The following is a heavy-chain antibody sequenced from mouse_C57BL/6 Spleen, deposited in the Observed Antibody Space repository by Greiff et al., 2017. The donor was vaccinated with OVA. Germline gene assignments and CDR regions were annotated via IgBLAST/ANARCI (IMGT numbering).Heavy chain of an antibody. D-gene: IGHD3-2*02. CDR3: TRSPETAQATGYAMDY. V-gene: IGHV1-15*01. Sequence: QVQLKQSGAELVRPGASVTLSCKASGYTFTDYEMHWVKQTPVHGLEWIGAIDPETGGTAYNQKFKGKAILTADKSSSTAYMELRSLTSEDSAVYYCTRSPETAQATGYAMDYWGQGTSVTVSS. J-gene: IGHJ4*01. CDR2: IDPETGGT. CDR1: GYTFTDYE.